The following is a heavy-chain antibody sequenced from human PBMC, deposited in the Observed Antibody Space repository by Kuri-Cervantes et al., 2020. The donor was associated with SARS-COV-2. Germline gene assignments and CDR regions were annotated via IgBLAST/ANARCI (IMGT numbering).Heavy chain of an antibody. J-gene: IGHJ4*02. Sequence: LTCAASGFIFSDYYMTWIRQPPGKGLEWVSYISGSGNAINYTDSVKGRFTISRDNAKNSVYLQMNSLRAEDTAVYYCARDLRLGNSLDYWGQGSLVTVSS. CDR2: ISGSGNAI. CDR3: ARDLRLGNSLDY. V-gene: IGHV3-11*04. CDR1: GFIFSDYY. D-gene: IGHD7-27*01.